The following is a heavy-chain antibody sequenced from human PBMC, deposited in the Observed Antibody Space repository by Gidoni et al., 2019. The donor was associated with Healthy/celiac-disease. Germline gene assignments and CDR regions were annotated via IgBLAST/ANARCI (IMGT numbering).Heavy chain of an antibody. Sequence: EVQLVESGGGLVQPGRSLRLSCTASGFTFGVYAMSWFRQAPGKGLEWVGFIRSKVHGGTTEYAASVKGRVTISRDDSKSIAYLQMNSLKTEDTAVYYCTRDPSRGSYLGWFDPWGQGTLVTVSS. D-gene: IGHD1-26*01. CDR2: IRSKVHGGTT. V-gene: IGHV3-49*03. CDR3: TRDPSRGSYLGWFDP. J-gene: IGHJ5*02. CDR1: GFTFGVYA.